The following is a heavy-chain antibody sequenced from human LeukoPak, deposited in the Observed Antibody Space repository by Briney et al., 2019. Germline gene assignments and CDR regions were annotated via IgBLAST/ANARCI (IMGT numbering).Heavy chain of an antibody. D-gene: IGHD4-17*01. CDR1: GFTFSSYW. Sequence: GGSLRLSCAASGFTFSSYWMHWVRQAPGKGLVWVSRINSDGSSINYADSVKGRFTISRDNAKNTLYLQMNSLRAEDTAVYYCSRGGDYGSFDYWGLGTLVIVSS. V-gene: IGHV3-74*01. CDR3: SRGGDYGSFDY. J-gene: IGHJ4*02. CDR2: INSDGSSI.